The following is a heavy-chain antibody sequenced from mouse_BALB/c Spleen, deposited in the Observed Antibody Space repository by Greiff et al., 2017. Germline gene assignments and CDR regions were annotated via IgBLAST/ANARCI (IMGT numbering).Heavy chain of an antibody. D-gene: IGHD2-4*01. CDR2: ISSGGST. V-gene: IGHV5-6-5*01. Sequence: EVQRVESGGGLVKPGGSLKLSCAASGFTFSSYAMSWVRQTPEKRLEWVASISSGGSTYYPDSVKGRFTISRDNARNILYLQMSSLRSEDTAMYYCARDGITTVPYAMDDWGQGTSVTVSS. CDR3: ARDGITTVPYAMDD. J-gene: IGHJ4*01. CDR1: GFTFSSYA.